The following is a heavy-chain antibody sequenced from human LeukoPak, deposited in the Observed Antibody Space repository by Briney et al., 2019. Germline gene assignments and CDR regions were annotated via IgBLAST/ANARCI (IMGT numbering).Heavy chain of an antibody. CDR1: GVSFSGYY. J-gene: IGHJ3*02. V-gene: IGHV4-34*01. CDR2: INHSGST. CDR3: ASAPLGYCSSTSCPTRAFDI. Sequence: SETLSLTCAVYGVSFSGYYWSWIRQPPGKGLEWIGEINHSGSTNYNPSLKSRVTISVDTSKNQFSLKLSPVTAADTAVYYCASAPLGYCSSTSCPTRAFDIWGQGTMVTVSS. D-gene: IGHD2-2*01.